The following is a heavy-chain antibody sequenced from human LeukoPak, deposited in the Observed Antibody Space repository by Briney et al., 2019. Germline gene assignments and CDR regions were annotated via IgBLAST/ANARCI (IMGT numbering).Heavy chain of an antibody. V-gene: IGHV4-34*01. CDR1: GGSFSGYY. J-gene: IGHJ5*02. Sequence: SETLSLTCAVYGGSFSGYYWSWIRQPPGKGLEWIGEINHSGSTNYNPSLKSRVTISVDTSKNQFSLKLSSVTAADTAVCYCARGALRYFDWLSDLLNWFDPWGQGTLVTVSS. CDR2: INHSGST. D-gene: IGHD3-9*01. CDR3: ARGALRYFDWLSDLLNWFDP.